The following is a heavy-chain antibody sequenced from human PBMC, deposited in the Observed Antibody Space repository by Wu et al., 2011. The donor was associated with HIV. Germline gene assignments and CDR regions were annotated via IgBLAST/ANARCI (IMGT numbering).Heavy chain of an antibody. CDR2: IIPIFGTA. CDR3: ARGWGDYDSSGYPIYYFDY. J-gene: IGHJ4*02. CDR1: GGTFSSYA. V-gene: IGHV1-69*06. Sequence: QVQLVQSGAEVKKPGSSVKVSCKASGGTFSSYAISWVRQAPGQGLEWMGGIIPIFGTANYAQKFQGRVTITAGKSTSTAYMELSSLRSEDTAVYYCARGWGDYDSSGYPIYYFDYWGQGTLVTVSS. D-gene: IGHD3-22*01.